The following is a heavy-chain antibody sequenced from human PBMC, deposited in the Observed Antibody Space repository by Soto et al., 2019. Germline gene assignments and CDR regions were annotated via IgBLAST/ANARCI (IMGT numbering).Heavy chain of an antibody. Sequence: GGSLRLSCAASGFPVSSNYMSLVRQAPGKGLEWVSFIYSGGSTYYADSVKGRFTISRDNSKNTLYLQMNSLRAEDTAVYYCARDWWFCAQYSSGWSHDYGMDVWGQGTTVTVSS. J-gene: IGHJ6*02. CDR2: IYSGGST. CDR3: ARDWWFCAQYSSGWSHDYGMDV. D-gene: IGHD6-19*01. V-gene: IGHV3-53*01. CDR1: GFPVSSNY.